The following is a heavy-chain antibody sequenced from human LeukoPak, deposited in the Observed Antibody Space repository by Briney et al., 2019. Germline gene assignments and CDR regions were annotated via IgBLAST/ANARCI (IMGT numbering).Heavy chain of an antibody. CDR1: GFTFSSYW. CDR3: AKDLGGGSGCYDL. D-gene: IGHD6-19*01. V-gene: IGHV3-7*01. J-gene: IGHJ2*01. CDR2: IKQDGSET. Sequence: PGGSLRLSCAASGFTFSSYWMNWVRQAPGKGLEWVANIKQDGSETFCVDSVKGRFTISRDNAKNTLYLQMNSLRAEDTAVYYCAKDLGGGSGCYDLWGRGTLVTVSS.